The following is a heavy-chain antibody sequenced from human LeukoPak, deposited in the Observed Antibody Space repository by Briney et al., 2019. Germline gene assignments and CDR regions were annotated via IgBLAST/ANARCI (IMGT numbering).Heavy chain of an antibody. J-gene: IGHJ6*03. CDR1: GFTFSSYE. D-gene: IGHD4-17*01. CDR3: ARDATTELGTVYMDV. CDR2: ISTSGSSI. Sequence: GSLRLSCAASGFTFSSYEINWVRQAPGKGLEWLSHISTSGSSIHYADSVKGRFTISRDNAKNSLYLQMNSLRVEDTAVYYCARDATTELGTVYMDVWGKGTTVTISS. V-gene: IGHV3-48*03.